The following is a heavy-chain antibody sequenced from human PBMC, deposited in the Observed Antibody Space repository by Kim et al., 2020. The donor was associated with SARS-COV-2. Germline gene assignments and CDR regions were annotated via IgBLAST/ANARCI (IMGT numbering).Heavy chain of an antibody. Sequence: ASVKVSCKVSGYTLTELSMHWVRQAPGKGLEWMGGFDPEDGETIYAQKFQGRVTVTEDTSTDTAYMELSSLRSEDTAVYYCATLSPSSDAFDYWGQGTLVTVSS. CDR1: GYTLTELS. V-gene: IGHV1-24*01. D-gene: IGHD2-21*01. CDR2: FDPEDGET. CDR3: ATLSPSSDAFDY. J-gene: IGHJ4*02.